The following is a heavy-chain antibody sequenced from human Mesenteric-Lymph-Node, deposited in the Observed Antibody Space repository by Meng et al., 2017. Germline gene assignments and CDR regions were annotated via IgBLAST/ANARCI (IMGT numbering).Heavy chain of an antibody. Sequence: QITLKXSGPTRVKPTQTRTLTRTVSGFSLSTNSVGVAWIRQPPGKALEWLALIYWDDDKRYSPSLKSRLTITKDTSKNQVVLTMTNMDPVDTGTYYCAHRLVAAKVFDYWGQGTLVTVSS. CDR2: IYWDDDK. CDR1: GFSLSTNSVG. V-gene: IGHV2-5*02. CDR3: AHRLVAAKVFDY. J-gene: IGHJ4*02. D-gene: IGHD6-13*01.